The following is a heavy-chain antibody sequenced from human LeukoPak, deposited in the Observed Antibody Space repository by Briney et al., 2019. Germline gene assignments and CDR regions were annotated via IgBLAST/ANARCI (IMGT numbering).Heavy chain of an antibody. V-gene: IGHV3-NL1*01. D-gene: IGHD2-2*01. Sequence: GGSLTLSCAASGFSFSSYGMHWVRQAPGKGLEWVSVIYSGGDTYYADSVKGRFTISRDNSKNTVYLQMNSLRAEDTAVYYCARGETSSYDYWGQGTLVTVSS. CDR3: ARGETSSYDY. CDR2: IYSGGDT. CDR1: GFSFSSYG. J-gene: IGHJ4*02.